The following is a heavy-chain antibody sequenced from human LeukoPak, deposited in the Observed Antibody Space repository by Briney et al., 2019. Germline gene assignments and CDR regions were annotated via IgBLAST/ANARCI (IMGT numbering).Heavy chain of an antibody. Sequence: PGGSLRLSCAASRFTFSPHGIHWVRHAPGKGLVWLSRLNSDGKHPFYANSVKGRFIISRHHAKKTLYLQMNTMTADDTAVYYCAKVFSGPGGYYFDSWGRGTLVTVSS. CDR3: AKVFSGPGGYYFDS. CDR1: RFTFSPHG. J-gene: IGHJ4*02. V-gene: IGHV3-74*01. CDR2: LNSDGKHP. D-gene: IGHD3-10*01.